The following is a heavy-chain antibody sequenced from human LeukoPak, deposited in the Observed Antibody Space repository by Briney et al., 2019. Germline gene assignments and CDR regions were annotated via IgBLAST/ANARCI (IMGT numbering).Heavy chain of an antibody. V-gene: IGHV3-30*18. CDR2: ISYDGSNK. CDR1: GFTFSSYG. D-gene: IGHD5-18*01. J-gene: IGHJ4*02. CDR3: AKWNVDTAMVRGFDY. Sequence: GGSLRLSCAASGFTFSSYGMHWVRQAPGKGREWVAVISYDGSNKYYADSVKGRFTISRDNSKNTLYLQMNSLRAEDTAVYYCAKWNVDTAMVRGFDYWGQGTLVTVSS.